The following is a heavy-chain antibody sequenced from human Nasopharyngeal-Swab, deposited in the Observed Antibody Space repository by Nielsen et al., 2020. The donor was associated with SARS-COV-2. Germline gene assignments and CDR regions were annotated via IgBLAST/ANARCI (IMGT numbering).Heavy chain of an antibody. CDR3: ARGDYDILTGYPLDY. CDR1: GYTFTGYY. V-gene: IGHV1-2*06. Sequence: ASVKVSCKASGYTFTGYYMHWVRQAPGQGLEWMGRINPNSGGTNYAQKFQGRVTMTRDTSISTAYMDLSRLRSDDTAVYYCARGDYDILTGYPLDYWGQGTLVTVSS. D-gene: IGHD3-9*01. J-gene: IGHJ4*02. CDR2: INPNSGGT.